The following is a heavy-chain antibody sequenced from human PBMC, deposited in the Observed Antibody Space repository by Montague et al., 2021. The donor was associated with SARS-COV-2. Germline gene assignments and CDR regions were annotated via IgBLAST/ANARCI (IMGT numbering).Heavy chain of an antibody. V-gene: IGHV4-39*01. CDR2: IYYSGST. Sequence: SETLSLTCTVSGGSISSSSYYWGWIRQPPGKGLEWIGSIYYSGSTYYNPSLKSRVTISVDTSKNQFSLKLSSVTAADTAVYYCARRESMVRGVIITFSSPFDYWGQGTLVTASS. CDR3: ARRESMVRGVIITFSSPFDY. J-gene: IGHJ4*02. CDR1: GGSISSSSYY. D-gene: IGHD3-10*01.